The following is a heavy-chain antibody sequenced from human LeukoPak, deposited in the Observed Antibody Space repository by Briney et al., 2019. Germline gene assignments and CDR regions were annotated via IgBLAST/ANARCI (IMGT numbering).Heavy chain of an antibody. Sequence: GGSLRLSCAASGFTFSSYRMSWVRQAPGKGLEWVANIKQDGSEKYYVDSVKGRFTISRDNAKNSLYLQMNSLRAEDTAVYYCARAASSSWYYYYYYMDVWGKGTTVTVSS. CDR1: GFTFSSYR. V-gene: IGHV3-7*01. J-gene: IGHJ6*03. CDR2: IKQDGSEK. CDR3: ARAASSSWYYYYYYMDV. D-gene: IGHD6-13*01.